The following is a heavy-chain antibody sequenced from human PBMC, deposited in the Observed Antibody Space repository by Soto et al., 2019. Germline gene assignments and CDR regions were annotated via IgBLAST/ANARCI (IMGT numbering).Heavy chain of an antibody. CDR2: INIYSGDA. V-gene: IGHV1-18*01. D-gene: IGHD3-22*01. CDR3: ARALYYYDNSGLAY. J-gene: IGHJ4*02. Sequence: QVRLEQSGPEVKKTGASVKVSCKASGYTFTSYGISWVRQAPGQGLEWMGWINIYSGDANYAQSFQDRVTMTSDTSTNTVYMEMRTLRSDDTAVYYCARALYYYDNSGLAYWGQGTLVTVSS. CDR1: GYTFTSYG.